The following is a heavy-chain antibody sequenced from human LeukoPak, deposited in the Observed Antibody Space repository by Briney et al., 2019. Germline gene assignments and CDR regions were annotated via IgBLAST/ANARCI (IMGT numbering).Heavy chain of an antibody. CDR2: INWNSGSI. J-gene: IGHJ4*02. CDR3: AAAPYQLLRTPMDY. D-gene: IGHD2-2*01. Sequence: GGSLRLSCAASGFTFDDYAMHWVRQAPGKGLEWVSGINWNSGSIGYADSVKGRFTISRDNAKNSLYLQMNSLRAEDTALYYCAAAPYQLLRTPMDYWGQGTLVTVSS. CDR1: GFTFDDYA. V-gene: IGHV3-9*01.